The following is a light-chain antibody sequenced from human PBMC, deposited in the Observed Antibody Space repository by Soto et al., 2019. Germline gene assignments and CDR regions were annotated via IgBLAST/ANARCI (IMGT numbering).Light chain of an antibody. CDR1: SSNVGSYNL. CDR2: ESS. V-gene: IGLV2-23*01. J-gene: IGLJ2*01. CDR3: CSYAGSDTVI. Sequence: QSVLTQPASVSVSPGQSITISCTGTSSNVGSYNLVSWYQQHPGEAPKPMIYESSKRPSGVSNRFSGSKSGKTDSLTISGLQAEDEADYYCCSYAGSDTVIFVGGTKVNVL.